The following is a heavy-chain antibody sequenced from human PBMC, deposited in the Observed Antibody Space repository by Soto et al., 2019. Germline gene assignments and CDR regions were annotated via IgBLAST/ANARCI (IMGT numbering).Heavy chain of an antibody. CDR3: ASMSGDSGSYHVDY. D-gene: IGHD1-26*01. J-gene: IGHJ4*02. V-gene: IGHV3-21*02. CDR1: GFSLSNHS. Sequence: EVQLVEAGGGLVKPGGSLRLSCAASGFSLSNHSMNWVRQAAGKGLEWVSSISGRSNYIYYADSVKGRFTISRDNAKNSRYLQMNSLRAYDTAVYYCASMSGDSGSYHVDYWGQGTLVTVSS. CDR2: ISGRSNYI.